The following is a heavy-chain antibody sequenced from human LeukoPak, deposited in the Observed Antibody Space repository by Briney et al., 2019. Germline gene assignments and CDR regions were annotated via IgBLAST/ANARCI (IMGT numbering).Heavy chain of an antibody. V-gene: IGHV4-59*01. Sequence: SETLSLTCTVSGDSISSYYRSWIRQPPGKGLEWIGYIYYSGSTNYNPPLKSRVTISIDTSKNQFSLKLNSVTAADTAVYYCARYSGSYDYYYYGLDVWGQGTTVTVSS. CDR3: ARYSGSYDYYYYGLDV. D-gene: IGHD1-26*01. J-gene: IGHJ6*02. CDR2: IYYSGST. CDR1: GDSISSYY.